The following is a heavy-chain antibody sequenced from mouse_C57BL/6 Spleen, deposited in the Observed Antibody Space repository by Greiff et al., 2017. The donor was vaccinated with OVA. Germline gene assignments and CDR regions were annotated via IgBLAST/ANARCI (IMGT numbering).Heavy chain of an antibody. CDR1: GFNIKDYY. CDR2: IDPENGDT. V-gene: IGHV14-4*01. J-gene: IGHJ3*01. Sequence: EVQLQQSGAELVRPGASVKLSCTASGFNIKDYYMHWVKQRPEQGLEWIGWIDPENGDTEYASKFQGKATITADTSSNTAYLQLSSLTSEDTAVYYCTTRYYYGSSPWFAYWGQGTLVTVSA. CDR3: TTRYYYGSSPWFAY. D-gene: IGHD1-1*01.